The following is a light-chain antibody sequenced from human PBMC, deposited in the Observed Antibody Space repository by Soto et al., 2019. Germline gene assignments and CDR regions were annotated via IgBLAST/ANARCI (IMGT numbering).Light chain of an antibody. J-gene: IGLJ1*01. CDR2: RND. CDR1: SSNIGNNY. Sequence: QSVLTQPPSASGTPGQRVTVSCSGSSSNIGNNYVFWYQHLPGTAPKLLIYRNDQRPSGVSARFSGSKSGTSASLAISGLRSEDEDDYYCAAWDDSLSGSYVFGPGTQLTVL. CDR3: AAWDDSLSGSYV. V-gene: IGLV1-47*01.